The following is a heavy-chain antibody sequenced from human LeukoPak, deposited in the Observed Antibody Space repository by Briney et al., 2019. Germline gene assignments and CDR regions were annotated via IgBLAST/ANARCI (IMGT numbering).Heavy chain of an antibody. D-gene: IGHD1-26*01. CDR2: ISAYSGNT. V-gene: IGHV1-18*01. Sequence: ASVKVSCKTSGYTFTDYGISWVRQAPGQGLEWMGWISAYSGNTNSAQTFQGRVTMTTDTSTSTAHMELRSLRSDDTAVYYCARDRWVLGATTPYFFDYWGQGTLITVSS. CDR3: ARDRWVLGATTPYFFDY. J-gene: IGHJ4*02. CDR1: GYTFTDYG.